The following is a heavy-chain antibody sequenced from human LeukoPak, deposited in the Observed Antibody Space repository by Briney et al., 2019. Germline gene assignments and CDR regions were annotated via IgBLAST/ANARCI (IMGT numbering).Heavy chain of an antibody. CDR1: GDSFSDYY. CDR3: ARAMRWTSGPVELGWFDR. V-gene: IGHV4-59*01. D-gene: IGHD1-1*01. J-gene: IGHJ5*02. Sequence: SETLSLACTFSGDSFSDYYWTWIRRPPGGALEWIGHINYRGSTKYNPSLKNRVTISLDTSKNQVSLTLTSVTAPDTAVYYCARAMRWTSGPVELGWFDRWGQGTQVIVSS. CDR2: INYRGST.